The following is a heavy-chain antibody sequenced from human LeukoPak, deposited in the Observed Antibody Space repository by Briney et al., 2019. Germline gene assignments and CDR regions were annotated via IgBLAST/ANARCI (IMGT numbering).Heavy chain of an antibody. CDR2: LSYTGST. D-gene: IGHD2-21*01. V-gene: IGHV4-39*07. J-gene: IGHJ3*02. CDR3: ARVRTWAAYDAFDI. CDR1: GGSISSSVYY. Sequence: SETLSLTCTVSGGSISSSVYYWGWIRQPPGKGLGWIASLSYTGSTYYKPSLKSRITMSLDTSNNQFSLELSSVTAADTAVYYCARVRTWAAYDAFDIWGQGTLVTVSS.